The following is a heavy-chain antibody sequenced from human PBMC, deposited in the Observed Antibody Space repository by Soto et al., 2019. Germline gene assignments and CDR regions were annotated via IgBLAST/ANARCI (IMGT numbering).Heavy chain of an antibody. CDR3: ARGGPAYYYGSGSKNWFDP. D-gene: IGHD3-10*01. CDR2: INHSGST. V-gene: IGHV4-34*01. Sequence: PSETLSLTCAVYGGSFSGYYWSWIRQPPGKGLEWIGEINHSGSTNYNPSLKSRVTISVDTSKNQFSLKLSSVTAADTAVYYCARGGPAYYYGSGSKNWFDPWGQGTLVTVSS. CDR1: GGSFSGYY. J-gene: IGHJ5*02.